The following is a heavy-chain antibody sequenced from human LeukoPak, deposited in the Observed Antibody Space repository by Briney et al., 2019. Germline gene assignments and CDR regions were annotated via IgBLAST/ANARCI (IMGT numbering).Heavy chain of an antibody. Sequence: SETLSLTCTVSGGSISSGGYYWSWIRQHPGKGLEWIGYIYYSGNTYYNPSLKSRVTISVDMSKNQFSLKLSSVTAADTAVYYCARITGTTRGWFDPWGQGTLVTVSS. J-gene: IGHJ5*02. CDR1: GGSISSGGYY. D-gene: IGHD1-20*01. V-gene: IGHV4-31*03. CDR3: ARITGTTRGWFDP. CDR2: IYYSGNT.